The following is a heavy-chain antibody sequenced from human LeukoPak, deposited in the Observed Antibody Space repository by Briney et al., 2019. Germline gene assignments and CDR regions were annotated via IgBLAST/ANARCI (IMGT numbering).Heavy chain of an antibody. Sequence: PSETLSLTCTVSGGSISSYYWSWIRQPPGKGLEWIGYIYYSGSTNYNPSLKSRVTISVDTSKNQFSLKLSSVTAADTAVYYCARGVGLPDYWGQGTLVTVSS. D-gene: IGHD1-26*01. J-gene: IGHJ4*02. V-gene: IGHV4-59*01. CDR1: GGSISSYY. CDR2: IYYSGST. CDR3: ARGVGLPDY.